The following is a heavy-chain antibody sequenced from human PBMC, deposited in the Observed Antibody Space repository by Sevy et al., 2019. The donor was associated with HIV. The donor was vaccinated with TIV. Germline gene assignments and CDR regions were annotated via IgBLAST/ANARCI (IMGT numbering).Heavy chain of an antibody. Sequence: SETLSLTCTVSGGSISSGGYYWSWIRQHPGKGLEWIGYIYYSGSTYYNPSLKSRVTISVDTSKNQFSLKLGSVTAADTAVYYCARSAAPYYFDYWGQGTLVTVSS. V-gene: IGHV4-31*03. CDR2: IYYSGST. CDR1: GGSISSGGYY. J-gene: IGHJ4*02. D-gene: IGHD6-13*01. CDR3: ARSAAPYYFDY.